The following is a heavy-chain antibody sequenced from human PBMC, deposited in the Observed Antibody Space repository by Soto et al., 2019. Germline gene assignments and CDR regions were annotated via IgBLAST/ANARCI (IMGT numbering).Heavy chain of an antibody. V-gene: IGHV5-51*07. Sequence: WAHHYTEKRLEWMGWINAGNGNTKYSQKFQGQVTISVDKSITTAYLQWSSLKASDTAMYFCARGFFQTPSTPNLDYPGQATLV. J-gene: IGHJ4*02. D-gene: IGHD3-3*01. CDR3: ARGFFQTPSTPNLDY. CDR2: INAGNGNT.